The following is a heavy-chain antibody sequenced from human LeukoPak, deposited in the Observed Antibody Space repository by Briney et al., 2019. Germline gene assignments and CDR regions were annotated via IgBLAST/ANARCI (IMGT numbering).Heavy chain of an antibody. CDR3: ARVYSSSSTDWFDP. D-gene: IGHD6-6*01. Sequence: SETLSLTCTVSGGSISSYYWSWIRQPPGKGLEWIGYIYYSGSTNYNPSLKSRVTISVDTSKNQFSLKLSSVTAADTAVYYCARVYSSSSTDWFDPWGQGTLVTVSS. CDR2: IYYSGST. CDR1: GGSISSYY. V-gene: IGHV4-59*01. J-gene: IGHJ5*02.